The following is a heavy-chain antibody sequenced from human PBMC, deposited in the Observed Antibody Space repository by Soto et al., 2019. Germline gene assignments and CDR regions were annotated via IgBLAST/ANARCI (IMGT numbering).Heavy chain of an antibody. J-gene: IGHJ1*01. CDR2: IYYSGST. V-gene: IGHV4-59*08. CDR3: ARPATEWDPPEYFQH. CDR1: GGSISSYY. Sequence: TSETLSLTCTVSGGSISSYYWSWIRQPPGKGLEWIGYIYYSGSTNYNPSLKSRVTISVDTSKNQFSLKLSSVTAADTAVYYCARPATEWDPPEYFQHWGQGTLVTSPQ. D-gene: IGHD1-26*01.